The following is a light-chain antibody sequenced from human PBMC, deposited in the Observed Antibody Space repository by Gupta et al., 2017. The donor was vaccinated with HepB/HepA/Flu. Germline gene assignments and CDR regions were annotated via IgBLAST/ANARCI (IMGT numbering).Light chain of an antibody. J-gene: IGLJ2*01. CDR3: QYYDSSMSGV. CDR2: GTS. CDR1: SSNIGAGYD. V-gene: IGLV1-40*01. Sequence: QSVLTQPPSVSGAPGQRVTISCTGSSSNIGAGYDVHWYQQLPGTAPKLLIYGTSNRPAGVPDRFAGSKSGTAASLAITGHQADDEADYYCQYYDSSMSGVFGGGTKLTVL.